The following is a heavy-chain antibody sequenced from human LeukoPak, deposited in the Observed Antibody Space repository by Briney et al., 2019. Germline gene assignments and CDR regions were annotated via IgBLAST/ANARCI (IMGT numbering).Heavy chain of an antibody. V-gene: IGHV3-23*01. D-gene: IGHD1-14*01. Sequence: GGSPRLSCAASGFTFSSYGMSWVRQAPGKGLEWVSSISSSGGSTYYADSVKGRFTISRDNSKNTLYLQMSSLRAEDTAVYYCAKAGSYYYYYGMDVWGQGTTVTVCS. CDR2: ISSSGGST. J-gene: IGHJ6*02. CDR3: AKAGSYYYYYGMDV. CDR1: GFTFSSYG.